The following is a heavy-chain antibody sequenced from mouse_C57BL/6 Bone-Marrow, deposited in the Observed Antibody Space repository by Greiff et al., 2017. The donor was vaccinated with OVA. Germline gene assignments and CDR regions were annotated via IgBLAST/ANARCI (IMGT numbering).Heavy chain of an antibody. CDR2: ILPGSGST. V-gene: IGHV1-9*01. CDR1: GYTFTGYW. D-gene: IGHD1-1*01. CDR3: ARREDYYGSSYYWYFDV. J-gene: IGHJ1*03. Sequence: QVQLKESGAELMKPGASVKLSCKATGYTFTGYWIEWVKQRPGHGLEWIGEILPGSGSTNYNEKFKGKATFTADTSSNTAYMQLSSLTTEDSAIYYCARREDYYGSSYYWYFDVWGTGTTVTVSS.